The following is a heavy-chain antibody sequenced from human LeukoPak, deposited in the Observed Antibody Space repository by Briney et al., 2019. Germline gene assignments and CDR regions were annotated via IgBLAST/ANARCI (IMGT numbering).Heavy chain of an antibody. CDR3: ADYIAAAGAEYFQH. J-gene: IGHJ1*01. Sequence: PSETLSLTCTVSGVSVSSGSYYWSWIRQPPGKGLEWIGYIFYSGSTNYNPSLKSRVTISIDTSKNQFSLKLSSVTAADTAVYYCADYIAAAGAEYFQHWGQGTLVTVSS. CDR2: IFYSGST. D-gene: IGHD6-13*01. CDR1: GVSVSSGSYY. V-gene: IGHV4-61*01.